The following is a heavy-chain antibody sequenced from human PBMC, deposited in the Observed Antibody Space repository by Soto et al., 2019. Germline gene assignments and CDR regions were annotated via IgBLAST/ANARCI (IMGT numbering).Heavy chain of an antibody. CDR3: ARDRRGIAARLYYYYYYGMDV. J-gene: IGHJ6*02. V-gene: IGHV1-46*01. D-gene: IGHD6-6*01. CDR2: INPSGGST. Sequence: ASVKVSCKASGYTFTSYYMHWVRQAPGQGLERMGIINPSGGSTSYAQKFQGRVTMTRDTSTSTAYMELSSLRSEDTAVYYCARDRRGIAARLYYYYYYGMDVWGQGTTVTVSS. CDR1: GYTFTSYY.